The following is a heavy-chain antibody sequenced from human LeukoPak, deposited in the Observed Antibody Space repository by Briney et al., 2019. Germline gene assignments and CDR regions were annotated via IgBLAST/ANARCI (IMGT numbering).Heavy chain of an antibody. D-gene: IGHD4-17*01. Sequence: ASLKVSCKASGYTFTNYHINWVRQAPGQGLEWMGWINPNAGDRGYAQKFQGRVSITSDTSISTAYMELGSPRSEDTAVYFCARTTSLTASGYDYWGQGTLVTVSS. CDR2: INPNAGDR. V-gene: IGHV1-8*03. CDR1: GYTFTNYH. CDR3: ARTTSLTASGYDY. J-gene: IGHJ4*02.